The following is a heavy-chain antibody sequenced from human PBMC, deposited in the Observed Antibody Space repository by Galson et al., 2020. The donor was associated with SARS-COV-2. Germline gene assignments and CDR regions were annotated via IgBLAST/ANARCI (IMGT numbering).Heavy chain of an antibody. CDR2: IYWDDDK. Sequence: KMSGPTLVKPTQTLTLSCSFSGFSLTTSDMGVGWIRQPPGKALEWLALIYWDDDKRYNPSLKSRLTITKDTSKNQVVLTMTNVDPVDTGTYYWARRMYYTEGSHFDYWGQGTLVTVSS. CDR1: GFSLTTSDMG. D-gene: IGHD3-3*01. V-gene: IGHV2-5*02. CDR3: ARRMYYTEGSHFDY. J-gene: IGHJ4*02.